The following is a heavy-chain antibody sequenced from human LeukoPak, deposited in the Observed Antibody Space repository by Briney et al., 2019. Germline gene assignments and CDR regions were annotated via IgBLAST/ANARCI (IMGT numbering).Heavy chain of an antibody. Sequence: GRSLRLSCAASGFTFSSYAMHWVRQAPGKGLEWVAVISYDGSNKYYADSVKGRFTISRDNAKNSLFLQMISLRAEDTAVYYCGRDASPYDSGGYYYDAFDIWGRGTMVTVSS. D-gene: IGHD3-22*01. CDR1: GFTFSSYA. J-gene: IGHJ3*02. V-gene: IGHV3-30-3*01. CDR3: GRDASPYDSGGYYYDAFDI. CDR2: ISYDGSNK.